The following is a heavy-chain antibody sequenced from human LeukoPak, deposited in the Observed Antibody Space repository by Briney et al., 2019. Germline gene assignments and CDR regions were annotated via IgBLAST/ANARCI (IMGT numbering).Heavy chain of an antibody. CDR3: ARISGYGYGFKPRDVFDI. V-gene: IGHV4-59*08. Sequence: KSSETLSLTCTVSGGSISSFYWSWIRQPPGKGLEYIGYIFYTGTTNCNPSLESRVTISVDTSKNQFSLTLRSVTAADTAVYYCARISGYGYGFKPRDVFDIWGQGTMVTVSA. J-gene: IGHJ3*02. CDR2: IFYTGTT. D-gene: IGHD5-18*01. CDR1: GGSISSFY.